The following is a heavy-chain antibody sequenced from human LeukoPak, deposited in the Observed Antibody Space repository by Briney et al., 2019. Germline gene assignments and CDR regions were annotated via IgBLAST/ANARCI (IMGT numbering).Heavy chain of an antibody. D-gene: IGHD3-22*01. CDR1: GGSISSGSYY. CDR3: ARDSDSSGQDY. CDR2: IYTSGST. Sequence: SETLSLTCTVSGGSISSGSYYWSWIRQPAGKGLEWIGRIYTSGSTNYNPSLKSRVTISVDTSKNQFSLKLSSVTAADTAVYYCARDSDSSGQDYWGQGTLVTVSS. V-gene: IGHV4-61*02. J-gene: IGHJ4*02.